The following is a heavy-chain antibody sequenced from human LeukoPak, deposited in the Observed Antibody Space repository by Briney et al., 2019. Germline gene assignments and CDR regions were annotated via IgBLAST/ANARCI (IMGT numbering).Heavy chain of an antibody. CDR1: GFTFSSYA. J-gene: IGHJ4*02. V-gene: IGHV3-23*01. D-gene: IGHD3-3*01. CDR3: AKESAYYDFWSGYQMFDY. CDR2: ISGSGGST. Sequence: GGSLRLSCAGSGFTFSSYAMSWVRQAPGKGLEWVSAISGSGGSTYYADSVKGRFTISRDNSKNTLYLQMNSLRAEDTAVYYCAKESAYYDFWSGYQMFDYWGQGTLVTVSS.